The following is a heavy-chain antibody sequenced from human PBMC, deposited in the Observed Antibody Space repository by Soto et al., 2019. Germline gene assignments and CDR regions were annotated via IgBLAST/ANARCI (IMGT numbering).Heavy chain of an antibody. CDR3: ASSHAGAHITAAVH. Sequence: QLQLQESGSGLVKPSQTLSLTCAVSGGSISSGGYSWNWIRQPPGKGLEWIGYIYRSGSTYYNPSLKSRVTISVDRSKNQSSLKLSSVTAADTAVYYCASSHAGAHITAAVHWGQGTLVTVSS. CDR2: IYRSGST. D-gene: IGHD6-13*01. V-gene: IGHV4-30-2*01. J-gene: IGHJ4*02. CDR1: GGSISSGGYS.